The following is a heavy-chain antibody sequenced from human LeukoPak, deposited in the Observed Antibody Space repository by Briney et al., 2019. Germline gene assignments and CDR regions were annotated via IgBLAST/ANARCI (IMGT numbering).Heavy chain of an antibody. CDR3: ATLSSFGNSSGYFWFDP. Sequence: GGSLRLSCAASGFTFSNYAMSWVRQAPGKGLEWVSAISGSGGSTYYADSVKGRFTISRDNSKNTLYLQMNSLRAEDTAVYYCATLSSFGNSSGYFWFDPWGQGTLVTVSS. CDR2: ISGSGGST. V-gene: IGHV3-23*01. D-gene: IGHD3-22*01. J-gene: IGHJ5*02. CDR1: GFTFSNYA.